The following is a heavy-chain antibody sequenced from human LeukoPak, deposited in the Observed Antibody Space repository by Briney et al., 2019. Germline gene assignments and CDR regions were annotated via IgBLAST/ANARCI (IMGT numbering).Heavy chain of an antibody. CDR3: ARDRGVTLFYYGMDV. CDR2: IYGGGNT. D-gene: IGHD2-21*02. J-gene: IGHJ6*02. Sequence: GGSLRLSCAASGFSISSNSMSWVRQAPGKGLEWVSAIYGGGNTYYADSVRDRFTISRDNSKNTLYLQMNSLRAEDTAVYYCARDRGVTLFYYGMDVWGQGTTVTASS. V-gene: IGHV3-66*01. CDR1: GFSISSNS.